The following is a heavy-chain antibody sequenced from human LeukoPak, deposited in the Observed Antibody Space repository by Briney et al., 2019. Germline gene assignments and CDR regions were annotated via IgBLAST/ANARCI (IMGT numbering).Heavy chain of an antibody. D-gene: IGHD1-26*01. J-gene: IGHJ4*02. Sequence: GWALRLSCAASGFTFSSYWMTWVRQAPGKGEEWVAHINQDGSEKYYVDSVKGRFTISRDNAKNSRSQQMNSLRAEHTGVYYCARDGIVGVTAFDYWGQGTLVSVSS. CDR1: GFTFSSYW. CDR2: INQDGSEK. CDR3: ARDGIVGVTAFDY. V-gene: IGHV3-7*01.